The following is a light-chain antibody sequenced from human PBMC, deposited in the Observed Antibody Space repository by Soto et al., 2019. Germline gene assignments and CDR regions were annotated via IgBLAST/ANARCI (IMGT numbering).Light chain of an antibody. J-gene: IGLJ2*01. CDR2: EVY. CDR1: SSDVGGYNY. V-gene: IGLV2-8*01. CDR3: SAYADSSTWV. Sequence: QSAPTQPPSASGSPGQSVTFSCTGTSSDVGGYNYVSWYQQYPGKAPKLMIYEVYKRHSGVPDRFSGSKSGNTASLTVSGLQPEDEADYYCSAYADSSTWVFGGGTKLTVL.